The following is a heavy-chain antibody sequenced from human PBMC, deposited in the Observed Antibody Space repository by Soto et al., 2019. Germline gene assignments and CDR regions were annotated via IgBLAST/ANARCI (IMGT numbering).Heavy chain of an antibody. J-gene: IGHJ4*02. V-gene: IGHV6-1*01. CDR1: GDSVSSNSAA. Sequence: SQTLSLTCAISGDSVSSNSAAWNWIRQSPSRGLEWLGRTYYRSKWYNDYAVSVKGRITINPDTSKNQFSLQLNSVTPEDTAVYYCARDLSSGHSNYGKYYFDYWGQGTLVTVPS. D-gene: IGHD4-4*01. CDR2: TYYRSKWYN. CDR3: ARDLSSGHSNYGKYYFDY.